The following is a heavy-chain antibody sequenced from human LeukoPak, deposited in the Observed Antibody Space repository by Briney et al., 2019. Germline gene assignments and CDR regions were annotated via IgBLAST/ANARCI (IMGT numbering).Heavy chain of an antibody. D-gene: IGHD5-12*01. CDR2: ISAYNGNT. V-gene: IGHV1-18*01. J-gene: IGHJ4*02. CDR1: GYTFTSYG. Sequence: VASVKVSCKASGYTFTSYGISWVRQAPGQGLEWMGWISAYNGNTNYAQKFQGRVTITADESTSTAYMELSSLRSEDTAVYYCARVCSVNSGYDCQDYWGQGTLVTVSS. CDR3: ARVCSVNSGYDCQDY.